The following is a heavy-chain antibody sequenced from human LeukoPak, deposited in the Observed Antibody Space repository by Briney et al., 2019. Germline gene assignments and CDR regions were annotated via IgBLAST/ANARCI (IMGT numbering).Heavy chain of an antibody. CDR1: GGTFSSYA. D-gene: IGHD6-6*01. CDR2: IIPIFGTA. Sequence: SVKVSCKASGGTFSSYAVSWVRQAPGQGLEWMGGIIPIFGTANYAQKFQGRVTITTDESTSTAYMELSSLRSEDTAVYYCARGTIAARLFDYWGQGTLVTVSS. V-gene: IGHV1-69*05. J-gene: IGHJ4*02. CDR3: ARGTIAARLFDY.